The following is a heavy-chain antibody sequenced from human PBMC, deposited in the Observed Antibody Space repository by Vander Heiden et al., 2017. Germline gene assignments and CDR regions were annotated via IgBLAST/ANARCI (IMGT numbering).Heavy chain of an antibody. CDR3: ARGVPHCSGGTCSTFDY. CDR2: VYSSGST. Sequence: QVQLQESGPGLVTPSGTLSLTCTVSGGSISSYYWSWIRQSAGKGLEWIGRVYSSGSTSYNPSLRSRVTMSVDTSKNQFSLKLTSVTAADTAVYYCARGVPHCSGGTCSTFDYWGQGALVTV. J-gene: IGHJ4*02. CDR1: GGSISSYY. D-gene: IGHD2-15*01. V-gene: IGHV4-4*07.